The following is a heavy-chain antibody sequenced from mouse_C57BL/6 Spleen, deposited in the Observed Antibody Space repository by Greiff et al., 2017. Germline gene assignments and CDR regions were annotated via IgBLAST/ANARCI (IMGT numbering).Heavy chain of an antibody. CDR3: IYGSRTGSFDV. CDR2: ISDGGSYT. CDR1: GFTFSSYA. V-gene: IGHV5-4*03. D-gene: IGHD1-1*01. Sequence: EVKVVESGGGLVKPGGSLKLSCAASGFTFSSYAMSWVRQTPEKRLEWVATISDGGSYTYYPDNVKGRFTISRDNAKNNLYLQMSHLKSEDTAMYYCIYGSRTGSFDVWGTGTTVTVSS. J-gene: IGHJ1*03.